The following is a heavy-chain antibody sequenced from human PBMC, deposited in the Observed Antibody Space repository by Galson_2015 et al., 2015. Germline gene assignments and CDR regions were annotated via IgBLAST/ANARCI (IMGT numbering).Heavy chain of an antibody. CDR3: ARDMRGYYGGNSGVYYGMDV. CDR2: ISSSSSYI. V-gene: IGHV3-21*01. J-gene: IGHJ6*02. Sequence: SLRLSCAASGFTFSSYSMNWVRQAPGKGLEWVSSISSSSSYIYYADSVKGRFTISRDNAKNSLYLQMNSLRAEDTAVYYCARDMRGYYGGNSGVYYGMDVWGQGTTVTVSS. D-gene: IGHD4-23*01. CDR1: GFTFSSYS.